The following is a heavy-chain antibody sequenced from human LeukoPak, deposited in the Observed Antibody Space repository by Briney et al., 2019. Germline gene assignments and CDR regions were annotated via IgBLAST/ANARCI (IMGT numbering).Heavy chain of an antibody. J-gene: IGHJ4*02. Sequence: PGGSLRLSCAAPGFTFSTYSMNWVRQAPGKGLEWVSYISSSATTIYYADSVKGRFTISRDNAKNSLYLHMSSLSAEDTAIYYCARDDGSGGGLGDFDSWGQGTLVTVSS. V-gene: IGHV3-48*01. CDR2: ISSSATTI. CDR3: ARDDGSGGGLGDFDS. D-gene: IGHD3-16*01. CDR1: GFTFSTYS.